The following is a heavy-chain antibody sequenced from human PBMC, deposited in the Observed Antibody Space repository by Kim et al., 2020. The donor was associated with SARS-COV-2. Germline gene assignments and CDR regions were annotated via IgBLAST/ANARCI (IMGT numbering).Heavy chain of an antibody. D-gene: IGHD2-8*02. V-gene: IGHV3-74*01. Sequence: TTNYADSLKGRFPISRDNAENTLYLQMNSLRAEDTAVYYCGRHFTGAAIYWGQGTLVTV. CDR2: TT. CDR3: GRHFTGAAIY. J-gene: IGHJ4*02.